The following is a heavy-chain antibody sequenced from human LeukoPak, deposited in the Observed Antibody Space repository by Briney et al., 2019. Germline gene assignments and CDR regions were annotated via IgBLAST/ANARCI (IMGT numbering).Heavy chain of an antibody. D-gene: IGHD6-13*01. J-gene: IGHJ5*02. CDR1: GYTFTGYY. Sequence: ASVKVSCKASGYTFTGYYIHWVRQAPGQGLEWMGWINPNSGGTNYAQKFQGRVTMPRDTSITTAYMELSGLRSDDTAIYYCARGKLAAPGRTGYNWFDPWGQGTLVTVSS. V-gene: IGHV1-2*02. CDR2: INPNSGGT. CDR3: ARGKLAAPGRTGYNWFDP.